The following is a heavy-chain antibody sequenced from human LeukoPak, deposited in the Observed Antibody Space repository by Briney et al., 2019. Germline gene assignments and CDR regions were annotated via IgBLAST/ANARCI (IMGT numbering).Heavy chain of an antibody. D-gene: IGHD1-26*01. CDR2: ISYDGSNK. V-gene: IGHV3-30*04. CDR3: AREDVGYYYMDV. J-gene: IGHJ6*03. CDR1: GFTFSSYA. Sequence: PGGSLRLSCAASGFTFSSYAMHWVRQAPGKGLEWVAVISYDGSNKYYADSVKGRFTISRDNSKNTLYLQMNSLRAEDTAVYYCAREDVGYYYMDVWGKGTTVTVSS.